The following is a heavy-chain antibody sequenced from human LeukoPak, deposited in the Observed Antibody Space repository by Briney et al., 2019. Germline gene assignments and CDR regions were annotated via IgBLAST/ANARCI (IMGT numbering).Heavy chain of an antibody. CDR1: GGSIDNHH. CDR2: ISRTGST. Sequence: SETLSLTCTVSGGSIDNHHWSWTRQPAGKGLEWIGRISRTGSTNYNPSLKSRVTMSVDTSKNQFSLKLSSVTAADTAVYYCARDPYSSSWFDYWGPGTLVTVSS. V-gene: IGHV4-4*07. D-gene: IGHD6-13*01. CDR3: ARDPYSSSWFDY. J-gene: IGHJ5*01.